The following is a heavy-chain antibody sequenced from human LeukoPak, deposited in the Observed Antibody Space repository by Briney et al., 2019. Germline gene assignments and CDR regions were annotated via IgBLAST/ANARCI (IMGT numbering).Heavy chain of an antibody. Sequence: PSETLSLTCTVSGGSIGSGDYYWDWIRQPPGEGLEWIGDIFYSGSTHYNPSLKGRVTISIDTSKNQFSLRLSSVTAADTAVYYCARTLGLAGKVFLDYWGQGTLVTVSS. CDR1: GGSIGSGDYY. CDR3: ARTLGLAGKVFLDY. D-gene: IGHD6-19*01. V-gene: IGHV4-39*01. CDR2: IFYSGST. J-gene: IGHJ4*02.